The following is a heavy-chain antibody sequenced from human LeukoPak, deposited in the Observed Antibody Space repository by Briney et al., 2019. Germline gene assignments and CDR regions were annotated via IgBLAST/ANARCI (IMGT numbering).Heavy chain of an antibody. CDR1: GFTFSDYA. CDR3: AKLHNLNSDY. V-gene: IGHV3-23*01. CDR2: ISASGGST. J-gene: IGHJ4*02. Sequence: GGSLRLSCAASGFTFSDYAMKWVRQAPGKGLEWVSTISASGGSTYYAGSVKGRFTISRDNSRNTLYLQMNSLRAEDTAVYYCAKLHNLNSDYWGQGTLVTVSS. D-gene: IGHD1-14*01.